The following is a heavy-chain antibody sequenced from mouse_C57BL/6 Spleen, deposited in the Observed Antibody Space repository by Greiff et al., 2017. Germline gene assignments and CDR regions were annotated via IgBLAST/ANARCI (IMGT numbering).Heavy chain of an antibody. CDR3: ARSWDGYLAGFGY. J-gene: IGHJ3*01. D-gene: IGHD2-3*01. CDR2: ILTGCGCT. CDR1: GYTFTGYW. Sequence: VHLQQSGAELMKPGASVKLSCKATGYTFTGYWIAWVNQRPEHGLEWIGEILTGCGCTNYHDKFKGKATFTVDTSSNTAYMQLSSLTTEDSAIYYCARSWDGYLAGFGYWGQGNLVTVSA. V-gene: IGHV1-9*01.